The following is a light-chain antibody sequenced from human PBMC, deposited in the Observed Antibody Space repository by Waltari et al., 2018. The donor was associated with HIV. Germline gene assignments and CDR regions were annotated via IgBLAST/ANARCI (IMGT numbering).Light chain of an antibody. CDR2: EGS. CDR1: RSDVGGYHY. Sequence: QSALTQPASVSGSPGQSVTIPCTGTRSDVGGYHYVSWYQQHPGKATKLMMYEGSNRPSGVSNRCSGSKSGNTASLTIAGLQAEDEADYYCSSYTSSSTLVVFGGGTKLTVL. V-gene: IGLV2-14*01. J-gene: IGLJ2*01. CDR3: SSYTSSSTLVV.